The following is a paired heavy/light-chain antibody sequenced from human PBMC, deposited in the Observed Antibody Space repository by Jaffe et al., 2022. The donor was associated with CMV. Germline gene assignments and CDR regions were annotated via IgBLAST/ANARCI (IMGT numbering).Light chain of an antibody. CDR1: QSIGTS. V-gene: IGKV1-39*01. Sequence: DIPLTQSPSSLSASVGDRVTITCRAPQSIGTSLSWYQQKPGAAPKFLIYAASTLQRGVPSRFSGSGSGTDFTLTISGLQPGDFATYYCQQTYTSRWTFGQGTRVEI. CDR2: AAS. CDR3: QQTYTSRWT. J-gene: IGKJ1*01.
Heavy chain of an antibody. CDR1: GFTFMDYQ. CDR3: ARRILLSTSGTLRWGPKPSTSYYGLDV. CDR2: LKPYSGDT. D-gene: IGHD3-10*01. V-gene: IGHV1-2*02. Sequence: QEQLVQSGAEVKKPGASVRVSCKASGFTFMDYQIHWVRQAPGQGLEWMGWLKPYSGDTDVAENFQGRVTVTRDTSMATAYMELSGLTSDDTAIYFCARRILLSTSGTLRWGPKPSTSYYGLDVWGQGTTVIVSS. J-gene: IGHJ6*02.